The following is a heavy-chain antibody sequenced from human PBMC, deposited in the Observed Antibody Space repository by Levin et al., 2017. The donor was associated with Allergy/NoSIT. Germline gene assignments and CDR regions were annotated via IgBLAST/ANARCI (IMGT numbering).Heavy chain of an antibody. J-gene: IGHJ2*01. D-gene: IGHD6-13*01. Sequence: SETLSLTCTVSGGSISSYYWSWIRQPPGKGLEWFGYIYYSGSTNYNPSLKSRVTISVDTSKNQFSLKLSSVTAADTAVYYCARGYSTLDWYFDLWGRGTLVTVSS. CDR3: ARGYSTLDWYFDL. CDR1: GGSISSYY. CDR2: IYYSGST. V-gene: IGHV4-59*01.